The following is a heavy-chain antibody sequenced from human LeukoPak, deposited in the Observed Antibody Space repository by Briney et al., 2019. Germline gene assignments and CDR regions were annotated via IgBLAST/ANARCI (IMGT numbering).Heavy chain of an antibody. V-gene: IGHV3-23*01. CDR1: GFTFSSYA. Sequence: GGSLRLSCAASGFTFSSYAMSWVRQAPGKGLEWVSAISGSGGSTYYADSVKGRFTISRDNSKNTLYLQMNSLRAEDTAVYYCAKATNDDLRRSPYLDYWGQGTLVTVSS. CDR2: ISGSGGST. J-gene: IGHJ4*02. D-gene: IGHD1-1*01. CDR3: AKATNDDLRRSPYLDY.